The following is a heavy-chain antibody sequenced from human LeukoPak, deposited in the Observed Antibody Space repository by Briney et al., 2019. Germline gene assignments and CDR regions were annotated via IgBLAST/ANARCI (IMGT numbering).Heavy chain of an antibody. CDR3: ARDSGYSYASDY. D-gene: IGHD5-18*01. CDR2: IKQDGSEK. V-gene: IGHV3-7*01. J-gene: IGHJ4*02. Sequence: PGGSLRLSCAASGFTSSSYWMSWVRQAPGKGLEWVANIKQDGSEKYYVDSVKGRFTISRDNAKNSLYLQMNSLRAEDTAVYYCARDSGYSYASDYWGQGTLVTVSS. CDR1: GFTSSSYW.